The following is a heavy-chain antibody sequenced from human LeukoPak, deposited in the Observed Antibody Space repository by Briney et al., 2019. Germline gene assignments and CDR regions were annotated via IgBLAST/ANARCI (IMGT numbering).Heavy chain of an antibody. CDR1: GFTFSSYS. Sequence: GGSLRLSCAASGFTFSSYSMNWVRQAPGKGLEWVSAISSSSSYIYYADSVKGRFTISRDNAKNSLYLQMNSLRAEDTAVYYCASRARTACSGGSCYAVWGQGTLVTVSS. D-gene: IGHD2-15*01. V-gene: IGHV3-21*01. CDR2: ISSSSSYI. J-gene: IGHJ4*02. CDR3: ASRARTACSGGSCYAV.